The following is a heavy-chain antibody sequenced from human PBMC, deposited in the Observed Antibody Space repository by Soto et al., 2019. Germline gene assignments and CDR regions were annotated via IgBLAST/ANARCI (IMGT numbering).Heavy chain of an antibody. CDR2: IYYSGST. D-gene: IGHD4-4*01. Sequence: SETLSLTCTVSGGSISSYYWSWIRQPPGKGLEWIGYIYYSGSTNYNPSLKSRVTISVDASKNQFSLKLSSVTAADTAVYYCARIGGNGYFDDWGQGTLVTVSS. CDR1: GGSISSYY. V-gene: IGHV4-59*01. CDR3: ARIGGNGYFDD. J-gene: IGHJ4*02.